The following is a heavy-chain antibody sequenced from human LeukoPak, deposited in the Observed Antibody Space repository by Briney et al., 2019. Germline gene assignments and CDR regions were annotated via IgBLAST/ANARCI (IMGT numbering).Heavy chain of an antibody. CDR1: GGSISSGGYY. CDR2: IYYSGST. CDR3: ARGYSTELELRIGYFDY. Sequence: PSETLSLTCTVSGGSISSGGYYWSWIRQHPGKGLEWIGYIYYSGSTYYNPSLKSRVTISVDTSKNQFSLKLSSVTAADTAVYYCARGYSTELELRIGYFDYWGQGTLVTVSS. D-gene: IGHD1-7*01. J-gene: IGHJ4*02. V-gene: IGHV4-31*03.